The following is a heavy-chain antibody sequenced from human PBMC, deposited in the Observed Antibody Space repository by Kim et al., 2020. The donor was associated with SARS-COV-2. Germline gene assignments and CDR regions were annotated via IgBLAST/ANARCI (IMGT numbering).Heavy chain of an antibody. CDR2: ISYDGSNK. CDR1: GFTFSSYA. Sequence: GGSLRLSCAASGFTFSSYAMHWVRQAPGKGLEWVAVISYDGSNKYYADSVKGRFTISRDNSKNTLYLQMNSLRAEDTAVYYCARDLIDDSGWYYYDSSGYIRFQFDPWGQGTLVTVSS. D-gene: IGHD3-22*01. V-gene: IGHV3-30*04. CDR3: ARDLIDDSGWYYYDSSGYIRFQFDP. J-gene: IGHJ5*02.